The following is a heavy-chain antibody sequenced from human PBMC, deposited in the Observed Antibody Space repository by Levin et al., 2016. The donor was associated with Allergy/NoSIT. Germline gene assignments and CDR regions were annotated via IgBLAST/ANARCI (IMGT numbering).Heavy chain of an antibody. CDR3: ARGGSGSLDY. D-gene: IGHD3-10*01. Sequence: GESLKISCAASGFTFSSYAMHWVRQAPGKGLEWVAVISYDGSNKYYADSVKGRFTISRDNSKNTLYLQMNSLRAEDTAVYYCARGGSGSLDYWGQGTLVTVSS. V-gene: IGHV3-30*04. CDR1: GFTFSSYA. CDR2: ISYDGSNK. J-gene: IGHJ4*02.